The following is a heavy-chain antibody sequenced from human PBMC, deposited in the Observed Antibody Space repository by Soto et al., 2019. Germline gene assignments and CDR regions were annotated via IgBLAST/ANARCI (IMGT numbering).Heavy chain of an antibody. J-gene: IGHJ6*02. CDR1: GGTFSSYA. CDR3: ARSQGSSTSLEIYYYYYYGMDV. CDR2: IIRISETT. Sequence: QVQLVQSGAEVKKPGSSVKVSCKASGGTFSSYAISWVRQAPGQGLEWMGGIIRISETTNYAQKFQCRVTITADESKSTAYMELSSLRSEDTAVYYCARSQGSSTSLEIYYYYYYGMDVWGHGTRVTVSS. V-gene: IGHV1-69*01. D-gene: IGHD2-2*01.